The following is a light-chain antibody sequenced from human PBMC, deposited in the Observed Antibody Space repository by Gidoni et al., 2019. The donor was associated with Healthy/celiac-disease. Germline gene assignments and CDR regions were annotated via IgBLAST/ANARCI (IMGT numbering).Light chain of an antibody. CDR2: GAS. CDR1: QSVSSSY. CDR3: QQYGSSPPYT. J-gene: IGKJ2*01. Sequence: EIVLTQSPGTLSLSPGERATLSCRASQSVSSSYLAWYQQKPGPAPRRLIYGASSSPTGITDRMSGSGSGTDFTLTISRLEPEDFAVYYCQQYGSSPPYTFGQGTKLEIK. V-gene: IGKV3-20*01.